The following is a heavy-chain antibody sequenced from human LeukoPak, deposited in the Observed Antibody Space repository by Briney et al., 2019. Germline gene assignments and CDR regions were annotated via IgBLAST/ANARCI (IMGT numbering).Heavy chain of an antibody. CDR2: INPNSGGT. J-gene: IGHJ3*02. V-gene: IGHV1-2*04. D-gene: IGHD6-13*01. CDR3: ARVRHSSSWTDAFDI. CDR1: GYTFTGYY. Sequence: GASVKVSCKASGYTFTGYYMHWVRQAPGQGLEWMGWINPNSGGTNYAQKFQGWVTMTRDTSISTAYMELSRLRSDDTAVYYCARVRHSSSWTDAFDIWGQGTMVTVSS.